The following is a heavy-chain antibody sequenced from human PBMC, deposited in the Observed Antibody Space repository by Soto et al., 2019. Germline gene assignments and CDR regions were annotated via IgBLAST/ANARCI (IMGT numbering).Heavy chain of an antibody. CDR2: MNPNNGNA. CDR3: ARRKERSGPYYIDL. Sequence: VASVKVSCKASGFTFITYDFSWVRQAAGQGLEWMGWMNPNNGNAGFAQKFRGRINMTRNTSISTAYLELSSLRSDDSAVYFCARRKERSGPYYIDLWGQGTQVTVSS. D-gene: IGHD6-25*01. CDR1: GFTFITYD. J-gene: IGHJ4*02. V-gene: IGHV1-8*01.